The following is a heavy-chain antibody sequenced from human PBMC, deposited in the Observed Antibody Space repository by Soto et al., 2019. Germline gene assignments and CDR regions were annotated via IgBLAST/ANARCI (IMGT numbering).Heavy chain of an antibody. Sequence: SETLPLTCAVSGGSISSGGYSWSWIRQPPGKGLEWIGYIYHSGSTYYNPSLKSRVTISVDRSKNQFSLKLSSVTAADTAVYYCATSQTTVTSYDYWGQGTLVTVSS. D-gene: IGHD4-17*01. CDR3: ATSQTTVTSYDY. CDR1: GGSISSGGYS. CDR2: IYHSGST. V-gene: IGHV4-30-2*01. J-gene: IGHJ4*02.